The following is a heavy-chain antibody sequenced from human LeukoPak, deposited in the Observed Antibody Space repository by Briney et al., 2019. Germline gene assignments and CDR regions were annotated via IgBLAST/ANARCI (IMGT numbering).Heavy chain of an antibody. D-gene: IGHD1-26*01. J-gene: IGHJ3*02. Sequence: ETLSLTCTVSGGSISSSTYYWGWIRQPPGKGLEWVSVISGSGGSTYYADSVKGRFTISRDNSKNTLYLQMNSLRAEDTAVYYCAKHKAGLGATRNDDAFDIWGQGTMVTVSS. V-gene: IGHV3-23*01. CDR1: GGSISSSTYY. CDR2: ISGSGGST. CDR3: AKHKAGLGATRNDDAFDI.